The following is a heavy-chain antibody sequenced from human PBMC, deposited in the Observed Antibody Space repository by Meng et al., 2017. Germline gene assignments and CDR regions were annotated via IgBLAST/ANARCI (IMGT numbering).Heavy chain of an antibody. D-gene: IGHD3-16*02. CDR3: ARGGCDYVWGSYLREGYYYYGMDV. V-gene: IGHV1-2*02. Sequence: ASVKVSCKASGYTFTSYYMHWVRQAPGQGLEWMGWINPNSGGTNYAQKFQGRVTMTRDTSISTAYMELSRLRSDDTAVYYCARGGCDYVWGSYLREGYYYYGMDVWGQGTTVTVSS. CDR2: INPNSGGT. CDR1: GYTFTSYY. J-gene: IGHJ6*02.